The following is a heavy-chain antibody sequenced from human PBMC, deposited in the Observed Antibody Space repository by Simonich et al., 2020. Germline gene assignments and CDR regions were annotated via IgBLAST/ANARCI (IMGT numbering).Heavy chain of an antibody. J-gene: IGHJ4*02. D-gene: IGHD3-10*01. CDR1: GYTFTGYY. V-gene: IGHV1-2*02. Sequence: QVQLVQSGAEVKKPGASVKVSCKASGYTFTGYYMHWVRQAPGQGLEWRGSINPNSGGTNYAQKFKGRVTMTRDTSISTAYMELSRLRSDDTAVYYCARWPSIPASYGSGSYFDYWGQGTLVTVSS. CDR2: INPNSGGT. CDR3: ARWPSIPASYGSGSYFDY.